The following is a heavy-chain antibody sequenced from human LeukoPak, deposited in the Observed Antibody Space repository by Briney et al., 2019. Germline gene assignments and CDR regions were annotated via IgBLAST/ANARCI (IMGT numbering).Heavy chain of an antibody. CDR1: GFTFSSYA. J-gene: IGHJ6*02. Sequence: QPGGSLRLSCAASGFTFSSYAMSCVRQAPGKGLEWVSAISGSGGSTYYADSVKGRFTISRDNSKNTLYLQMNSLRAEDTAVYYCAKASGVWFGESNPDQPIYYYGMDVWGQGTTVTVSS. CDR3: AKASGVWFGESNPDQPIYYYGMDV. V-gene: IGHV3-23*01. CDR2: ISGSGGST. D-gene: IGHD3-10*01.